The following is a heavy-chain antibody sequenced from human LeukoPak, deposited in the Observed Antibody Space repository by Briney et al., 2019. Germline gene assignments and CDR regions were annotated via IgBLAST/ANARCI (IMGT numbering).Heavy chain of an antibody. CDR2: ISGSSSYI. V-gene: IGHV3-21*01. J-gene: IGHJ4*02. CDR3: ARDLGLGYFDY. Sequence: GGSLRLSCAASGFTFSSYSINWVRQAPGKGLEWVSSISGSSSYIYYAGSVKGRFTISRDQAKNSLYLQMNSLRAEDTAVYYCARDLGLGYFDYWGQGSLVTVSS. CDR1: GFTFSSYS. D-gene: IGHD7-27*01.